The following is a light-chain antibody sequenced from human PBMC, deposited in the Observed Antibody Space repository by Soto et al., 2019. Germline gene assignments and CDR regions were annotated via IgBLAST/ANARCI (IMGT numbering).Light chain of an antibody. Sequence: EIVVTQSPATLSGSPGERVTLSCRASQFVSSRLAWYQQRPGQVPRLLIYDTSTRAPGIPDRFSASGSGTDFTLTISRLEPEDFAVYYCQQYSASPRTFGQGTRVEIK. V-gene: IGKV3-20*01. J-gene: IGKJ1*01. CDR1: QFVSSR. CDR2: DTS. CDR3: QQYSASPRT.